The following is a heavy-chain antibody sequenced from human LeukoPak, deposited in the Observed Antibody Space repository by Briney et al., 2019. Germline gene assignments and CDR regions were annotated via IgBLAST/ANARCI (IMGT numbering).Heavy chain of an antibody. CDR3: ARDPKGRGDAFDY. J-gene: IGHJ4*01. CDR2: ISSSSSIM. V-gene: IGHV3-48*02. Sequence: PGGSLRLSCVASGFTLSAFAMNWVRQAPGKGLEWVSYISSSSSIMHYADSVKGRFTISRDNAKNSLYLQMNSLRDEDTAVYFCARDPKGRGDAFDYWGHGTLVTISS. CDR1: GFTLSAFA.